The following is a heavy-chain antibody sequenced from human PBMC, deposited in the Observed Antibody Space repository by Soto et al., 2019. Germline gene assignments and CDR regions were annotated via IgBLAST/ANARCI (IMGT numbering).Heavy chain of an antibody. Sequence: EVQLVESGGGLVKPGGSLRLSCAASGFTFTRYSMNWVRQAPGKGLECVSSISSTTNYIYYGDSMKGRFTISIDNAKNSMYLEMNSLRAEDTAVYYCARESEDLTSNFDYWGQGTLVTVSS. J-gene: IGHJ4*02. CDR1: GFTFTRYS. CDR3: ARESEDLTSNFDY. CDR2: ISSTTNYI. V-gene: IGHV3-21*06.